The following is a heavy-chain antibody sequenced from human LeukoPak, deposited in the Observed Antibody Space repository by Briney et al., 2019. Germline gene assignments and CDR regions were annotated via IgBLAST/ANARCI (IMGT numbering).Heavy chain of an antibody. V-gene: IGHV4-30-2*01. J-gene: IGHJ6*02. D-gene: IGHD2-2*01. CDR2: IYHSGST. CDR1: GGSISSGGYS. CDR3: ASERSIGYCSSTSCHHYYYYGMDV. Sequence: SETLSLTCAVSGGSISSGGYSWSWIRQPPGKGLEWIGYIYHSGSTYYNPSLKSRVTISVDRSRNQFSLKLSSVTVADTAVYYCASERSIGYCSSTSCHHYYYYGMDVWGQGTTVTVSS.